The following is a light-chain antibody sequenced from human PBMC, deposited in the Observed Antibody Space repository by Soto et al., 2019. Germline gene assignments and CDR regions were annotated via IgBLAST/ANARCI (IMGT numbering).Light chain of an antibody. CDR2: DAS. Sequence: DLQMTQSPSSLSASVGDRVTITYQASQDIGKYLNWFQKKPGSAPKLLIYDASNLETGVPSRFRGPGSGTHFSFTITSLQREYFATYYCQQYGNLPLTFGGGTKVDIK. V-gene: IGKV1-33*01. CDR1: QDIGKY. J-gene: IGKJ4*02. CDR3: QQYGNLPLT.